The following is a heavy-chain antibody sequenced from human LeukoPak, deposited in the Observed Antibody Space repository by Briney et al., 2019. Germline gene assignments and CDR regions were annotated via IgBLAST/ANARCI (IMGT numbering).Heavy chain of an antibody. D-gene: IGHD6-13*01. Sequence: GGSLRLSCAASGFTFSSYSMNWVRQAPGKGLEWVSYISSSSSTIYYADSVKGRFTISRDNAKNSLYLQMNSLRAEDTAVYYCARDLVGSRWIIAAAGTARLDYWGQGTLVTVSS. V-gene: IGHV3-48*01. CDR1: GFTFSSYS. CDR2: ISSSSSTI. J-gene: IGHJ4*02. CDR3: ARDLVGSRWIIAAAGTARLDY.